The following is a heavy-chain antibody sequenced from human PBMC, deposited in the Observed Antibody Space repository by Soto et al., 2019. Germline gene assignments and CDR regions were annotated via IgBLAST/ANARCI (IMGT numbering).Heavy chain of an antibody. D-gene: IGHD6-13*01. Sequence: GRSLRLSCAASGFTFSSYSISWLRQTTGKGLEWVSSISSSSSYICYADSVKGRLTISRDNARNSLYLHLNSLRTDDTAVYYCATDGAAGSVVGVWGQGTTVTVSS. CDR2: ISSSSSYI. CDR1: GFTFSSYS. V-gene: IGHV3-21*01. CDR3: ATDGAAGSVVGV. J-gene: IGHJ6*02.